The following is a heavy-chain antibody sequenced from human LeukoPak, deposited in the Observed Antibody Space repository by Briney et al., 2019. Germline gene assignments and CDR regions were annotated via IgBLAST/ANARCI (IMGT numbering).Heavy chain of an antibody. Sequence: GGSLRLSCAASGFTFSSYGMHWVRHASGKGLEWVALISYDGSNKYYADSVKGRFTISRDNSKNTLYLQMSSLRAEDAAVYYCATGGTSIFLDAFDIWGQGTMVTVSS. J-gene: IGHJ3*02. CDR1: GFTFSSYG. CDR3: ATGGTSIFLDAFDI. CDR2: ISYDGSNK. V-gene: IGHV3-30*03. D-gene: IGHD3-9*01.